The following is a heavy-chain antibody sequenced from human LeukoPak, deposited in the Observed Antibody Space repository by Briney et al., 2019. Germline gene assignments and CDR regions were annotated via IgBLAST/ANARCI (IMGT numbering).Heavy chain of an antibody. CDR1: GFTLSSFA. V-gene: IGHV3-23*01. CDR2: ISASSGDYI. CDR3: AYTGFTHLAYFDY. Sequence: PGGSLRLSCATSGFTLSSFAMAWVRQTPGKGLQWVAAISASSGDYIFYEDSVKGRFTISRDNSKSTVYLEMRDVRAEDTATYFCAYTGFTHLAYFDYWGQGALVTVSS. J-gene: IGHJ4*02. D-gene: IGHD1-1*01.